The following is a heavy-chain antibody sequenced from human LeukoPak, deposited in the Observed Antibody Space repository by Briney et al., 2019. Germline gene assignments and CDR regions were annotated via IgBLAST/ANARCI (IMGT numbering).Heavy chain of an antibody. D-gene: IGHD1-26*01. CDR2: ISGSGGST. Sequence: GGSLRLPCAASGFTFSSYAMSWVRQAPGKGLEWVSAISGSGGSTYYADSVKGRFTISRDNSKNTLYLQMNSLRAEDTAVYYCAKDQGGSYGYPYYFDYWGQGTLVTVSS. J-gene: IGHJ4*02. CDR3: AKDQGGSYGYPYYFDY. V-gene: IGHV3-23*01. CDR1: GFTFSSYA.